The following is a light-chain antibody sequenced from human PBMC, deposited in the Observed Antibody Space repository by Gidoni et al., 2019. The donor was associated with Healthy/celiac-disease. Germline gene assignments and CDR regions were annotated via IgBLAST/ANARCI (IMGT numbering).Light chain of an antibody. CDR1: QSVSSY. CDR2: DAS. Sequence: EIVLTQSPATLSLSTGESAALSCRASQSVSSYLAWYQQKPGQAPRLLIYDASKRATGIPDFTRTISSVEPEDFAVYYCQQQFTFGPGTKVDIK. J-gene: IGKJ3*01. CDR3: QQQFT. V-gene: IGKV3-11*01.